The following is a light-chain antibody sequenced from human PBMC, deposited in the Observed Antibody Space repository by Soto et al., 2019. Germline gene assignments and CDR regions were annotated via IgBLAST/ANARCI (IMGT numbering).Light chain of an antibody. CDR2: KGS. CDR1: QSIGNW. V-gene: IGKV1-5*03. CDR3: QQYNYYPYT. Sequence: DIQMTQSPSTLSAAIGDRVTITCRASQSIGNWLAWYQQKPGKAPKVLIFKGSTLESGVPSRFSGSGYGTEFTLIISGLQPEDFATYYCQQYNYYPYTFGQGTKLEIK. J-gene: IGKJ2*01.